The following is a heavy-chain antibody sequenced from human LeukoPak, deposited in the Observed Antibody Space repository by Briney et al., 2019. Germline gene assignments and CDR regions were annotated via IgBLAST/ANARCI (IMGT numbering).Heavy chain of an antibody. D-gene: IGHD3-3*01. CDR2: IGGSGSSA. Sequence: GGSLRLSCVGTGFTFRSYAMTWIRQAPGKGLEWVADIGGSGSSAFYAGSVKGRFTISRDNAKSTLYVEMHSLRVEDTAVYFCAKLADFWSGYYSSFYYYYMDVWGKGTAVTDSS. J-gene: IGHJ6*03. CDR1: GFTFRSYA. V-gene: IGHV3-23*01. CDR3: AKLADFWSGYYSSFYYYYMDV.